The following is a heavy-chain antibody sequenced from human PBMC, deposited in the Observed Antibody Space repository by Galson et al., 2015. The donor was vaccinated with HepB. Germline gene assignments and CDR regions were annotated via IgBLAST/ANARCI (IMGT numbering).Heavy chain of an antibody. D-gene: IGHD1-1*01. CDR3: ARDRIQRGFDY. Sequence: TLSLTCTISVGSISSADYYWSWIRQPPGKGLEWIGYIFYSGYSYHNPSLESRVTISVDTSTNQFSLKLTSVTVADTAVYYCARDRIQRGFDYWGQ. V-gene: IGHV4-30-4*01. CDR2: IFYSGYS. J-gene: IGHJ4*02. CDR1: VGSISSADYY.